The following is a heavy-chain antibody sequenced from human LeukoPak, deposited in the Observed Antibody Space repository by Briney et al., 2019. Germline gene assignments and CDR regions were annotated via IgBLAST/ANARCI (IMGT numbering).Heavy chain of an antibody. CDR3: GRETDFGVVTN. Sequence: PSQTLSHTCAISGDSVSSNGASWNWIRQSPSRGLEWLGRTYYRSQQWHSDYAPSVKGRITLNPDTSKNQFSLQLNSMTPEDTAVYYCGRETDFGVVTNWGQGTLVTVSS. V-gene: IGHV6-1*01. CDR1: GDSVSSNGAS. CDR2: TYYRSQQWHS. D-gene: IGHD3-3*01. J-gene: IGHJ4*02.